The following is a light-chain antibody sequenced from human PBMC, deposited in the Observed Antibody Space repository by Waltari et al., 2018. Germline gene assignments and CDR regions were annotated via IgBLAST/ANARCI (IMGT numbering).Light chain of an antibody. J-gene: IGKJ4*01. CDR1: QSVSTN. V-gene: IGKV3-15*01. Sequence: EIVMTQSPATLSVSPGERATLSCRASQSVSTNLDWYQQKPGQAPRLLIFGASTRVTGIPARFSGSGSGTDFTLAISGLQSEDFALYYCQHYNEHPLTFGGGTKVEIK. CDR3: QHYNEHPLT. CDR2: GAS.